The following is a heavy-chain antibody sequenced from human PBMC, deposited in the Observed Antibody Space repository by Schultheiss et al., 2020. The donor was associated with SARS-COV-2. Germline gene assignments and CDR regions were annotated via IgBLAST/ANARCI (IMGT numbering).Heavy chain of an antibody. D-gene: IGHD1-1*01. CDR2: ISDSGSA. CDR3: ARSGRYFQH. V-gene: IGHV4-59*12. J-gene: IGHJ1*01. Sequence: GSLRLSCTVSGGSISGDYWSWIRQPPGKGLEWIGYISDSGSANHNPSLKSRVTISVDTSRNQFSLKVNSATAADTAVYYCARSGRYFQHWAQGTLVTVSS. CDR1: GGSISGDY.